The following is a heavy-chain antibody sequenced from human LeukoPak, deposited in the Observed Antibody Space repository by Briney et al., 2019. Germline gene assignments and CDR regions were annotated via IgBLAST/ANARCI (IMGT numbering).Heavy chain of an antibody. CDR1: GYTFTSYG. CDR2: ISAYNANT. J-gene: IGHJ4*02. V-gene: IGHV1-18*01. D-gene: IGHD3-9*01. Sequence: ASLKVSCKASGYTFTSYGISCVPQAPGQGLEWMGWISAYNANTNYAQKLQGRVTMTTDTSTSTAYMELRSLRSDDTAVYYCARDLQYYDILTGYYSPHLYFDYWGQGTLVTVSS. CDR3: ARDLQYYDILTGYYSPHLYFDY.